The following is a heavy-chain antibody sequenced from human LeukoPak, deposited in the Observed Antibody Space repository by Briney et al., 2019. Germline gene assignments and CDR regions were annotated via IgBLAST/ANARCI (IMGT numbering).Heavy chain of an antibody. D-gene: IGHD2-15*01. CDR2: ITGSSDST. V-gene: IGHV3-23*01. Sequence: GGCLRLSCAGSGFTFSSYVMSWVRQGPGKGLEWVAAITGSSDSTYHADSVKGRFTISRDNSKNTLFLQMNSLRAEDTAIYYCAKGSANARPYYFDYWGQGTPVTVSS. CDR3: AKGSANARPYYFDY. CDR1: GFTFSSYV. J-gene: IGHJ4*02.